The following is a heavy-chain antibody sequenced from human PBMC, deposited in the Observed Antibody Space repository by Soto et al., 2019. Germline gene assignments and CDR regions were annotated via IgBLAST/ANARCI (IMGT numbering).Heavy chain of an antibody. CDR1: GFTFSSYG. D-gene: IGHD6-6*01. CDR3: AKDLSSSISLIDY. J-gene: IGHJ4*02. V-gene: IGHV3-30*18. CDR2: ISYDGSNK. Sequence: GGSLRLSCAASGFTFSSYGMHWVRQAPGKGLEWVAVISYDGSNKYYADSVKGRFTISRDNSKKPLYLQMNSLRAEDTAVYYCAKDLSSSISLIDYWGQGTLVTVSS.